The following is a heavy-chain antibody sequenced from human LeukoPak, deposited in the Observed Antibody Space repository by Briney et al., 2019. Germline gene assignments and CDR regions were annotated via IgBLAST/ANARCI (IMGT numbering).Heavy chain of an antibody. CDR3: ARWTTVDAFDI. CDR2: INHSGST. D-gene: IGHD4-17*01. Sequence: PSETLSLTCAVYGGSFSGYYWSWIRQPPGKGLEWIGEINHSGSTNYNPSLKSRVTISVDTSKNQFSLNLNSVTAADAAVYYCARWTTVDAFDIWGQGTMVTVSS. J-gene: IGHJ3*02. V-gene: IGHV4-34*01. CDR1: GGSFSGYY.